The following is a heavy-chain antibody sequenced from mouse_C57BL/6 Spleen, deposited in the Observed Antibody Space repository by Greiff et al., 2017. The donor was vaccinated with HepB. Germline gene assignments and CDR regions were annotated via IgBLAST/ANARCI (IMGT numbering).Heavy chain of an antibody. J-gene: IGHJ3*01. CDR1: GYTFTSYN. Sequence: QVQLKESGAELVRPGASVKMSCKASGYTFTSYNMHWVKQTPRQGLEWIGAIYPGNGDTSYNQKFKGKATLTVDKSSSTAYMQLSSLTSEDSAVYFCARSPYYGSSYGFAYWGQGTLVTVSA. D-gene: IGHD1-1*01. V-gene: IGHV1-12*01. CDR3: ARSPYYGSSYGFAY. CDR2: IYPGNGDT.